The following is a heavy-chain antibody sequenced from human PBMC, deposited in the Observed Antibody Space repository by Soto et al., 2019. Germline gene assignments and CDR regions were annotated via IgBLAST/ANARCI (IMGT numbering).Heavy chain of an antibody. V-gene: IGHV4-30-4*01. CDR2: ISHSETT. CDR3: AGFGVGDRDDK. CDR1: GSCITSGDYH. D-gene: IGHD2-8*01. J-gene: IGHJ4*02. Sequence: SETLSLTCSVSGSCITSGDYHWTWIRQAPGKGLEWIGYISHSETTYYSPALKNRIIISSDFSMNQFSLRLNSVTAADTAVYFCAGFGVGDRDDKWGQGTLVTVSS.